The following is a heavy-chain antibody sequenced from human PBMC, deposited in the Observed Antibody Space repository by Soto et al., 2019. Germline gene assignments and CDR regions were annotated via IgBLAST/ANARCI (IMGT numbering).Heavy chain of an antibody. V-gene: IGHV4-31*03. Sequence: QVQLQESGPGLVKPSQTLSLTCTVSGGSISSGGYYWSWIRQHPGKGLEWIGYIYYSGSTYYNPYLKSRVTISVDTSKNQFSLKLSSVTAADTAVYFCARAFDWLFHFDYWGQGTLVTVSS. CDR1: GGSISSGGYY. CDR2: IYYSGST. J-gene: IGHJ4*02. CDR3: ARAFDWLFHFDY. D-gene: IGHD3-9*01.